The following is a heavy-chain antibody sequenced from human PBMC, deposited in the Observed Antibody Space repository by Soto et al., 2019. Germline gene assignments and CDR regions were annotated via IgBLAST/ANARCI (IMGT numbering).Heavy chain of an antibody. D-gene: IGHD6-19*01. CDR3: ASEYSSGPTIYYYYYYGMDV. Sequence: SETLSLTCTVSNGSVSSGTYSWSWVRQPPGKGLEWIGYIYYSGTTYYTPSLKSRLTMSMDRANDHFSLNLTSVTAEDTAVYYCASEYSSGPTIYYYYYYGMDVWGQGTTVTVSS. CDR2: IYYSGTT. J-gene: IGHJ6*02. V-gene: IGHV4-30-2*01. CDR1: NGSVSSGTYS.